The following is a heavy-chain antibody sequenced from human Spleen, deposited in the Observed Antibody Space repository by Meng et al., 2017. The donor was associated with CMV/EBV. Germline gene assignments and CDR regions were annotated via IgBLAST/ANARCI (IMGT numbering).Heavy chain of an antibody. V-gene: IGHV3-23*01. D-gene: IGHD3/OR15-3a*01. CDR3: AKIGTDYFDS. CDR1: GFTFSNYG. CDR2: ISASGDKT. Sequence: GGSLRLSCVASGFTFSNYGMSWVRQAPGKGLEWVSGISASGDKTNYADSVKGRFTISRDNSKNTLYLQISSLRAEDTAVYYCAKIGTDYFDSWGQGTLVTVSS. J-gene: IGHJ4*02.